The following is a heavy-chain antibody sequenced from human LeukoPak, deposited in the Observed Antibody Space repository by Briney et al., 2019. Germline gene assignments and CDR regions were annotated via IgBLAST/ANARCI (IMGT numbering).Heavy chain of an antibody. CDR1: GYTFTSYG. J-gene: IGHJ5*02. D-gene: IGHD1-7*01. V-gene: IGHV1-18*01. CDR2: ISAYNGNT. CDR3: ASARGSYNWNYHWFDP. Sequence: GASVKISCKASGYTFTSYGISWVRQAPGQRLEWMGWISAYNGNTNYAQKLQGRVTMTTDTSTSTAYMELWSLKSDDTAVYYCASARGSYNWNYHWFDPWGQGTLVTVSS.